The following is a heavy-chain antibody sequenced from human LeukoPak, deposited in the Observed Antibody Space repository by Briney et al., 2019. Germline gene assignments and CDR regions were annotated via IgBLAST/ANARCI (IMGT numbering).Heavy chain of an antibody. V-gene: IGHV4-59*01. CDR1: GCSISSYY. Sequence: SETLCLTCTVSGCSISSYYWSWIRQPPGKGLEWIGYIYYSGSTNYNPSLKSRITISVDTSKNQFSLKLSSVTAADTAVYYCARDYVDSSGPDAFDIWGQGTMVTVSS. CDR3: ARDYVDSSGPDAFDI. CDR2: IYYSGST. J-gene: IGHJ3*02. D-gene: IGHD3-22*01.